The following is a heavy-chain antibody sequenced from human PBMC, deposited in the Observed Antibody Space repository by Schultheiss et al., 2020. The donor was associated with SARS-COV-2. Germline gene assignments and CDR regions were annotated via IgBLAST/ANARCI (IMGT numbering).Heavy chain of an antibody. CDR1: GGTFSSYA. V-gene: IGHV1-69*13. J-gene: IGHJ4*02. CDR2: IIPIFGTA. CDR3: ARAGLAYCGGDCYSGVYFDY. Sequence: SVKVSCKASGGTFSSYAISWVRQAPGQGLEWMGGIIPIFGTANYAQKFQGRVTITADESTSTAYMELRSLRSDDTAVYYCARAGLAYCGGDCYSGVYFDYWGQGTLVTVSS. D-gene: IGHD2-21*02.